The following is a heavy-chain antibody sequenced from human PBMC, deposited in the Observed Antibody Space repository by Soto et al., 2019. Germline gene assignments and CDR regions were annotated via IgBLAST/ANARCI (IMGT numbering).Heavy chain of an antibody. Sequence: GGSLRLSCAASGFTFSSYAMPWVRQAPGKGLEWVAVISYDGSNKYYADSVKGRFTISRDNAKNTLYLQMNSLRAEDTAVYYCARGKGMPSLYGMDVWGQGTTVTVSS. V-gene: IGHV3-30-3*01. J-gene: IGHJ6*02. D-gene: IGHD2-2*01. CDR1: GFTFSSYA. CDR3: ARGKGMPSLYGMDV. CDR2: ISYDGSNK.